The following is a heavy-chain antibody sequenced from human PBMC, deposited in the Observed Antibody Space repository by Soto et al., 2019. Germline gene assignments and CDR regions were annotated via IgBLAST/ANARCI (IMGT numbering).Heavy chain of an antibody. Sequence: QIALRESGPALVKPTQTLTLTCTLSGFSIASSGVGVAWVRRSPGQGLEWLALIYWDDDDRYGPSLRNRVSISKDASKTQVVLTMTDMAPSDTDTYYCAQPASVGGMYFHYCGQGILVTVSS. V-gene: IGHV2-5*05. CDR2: IYWDDDD. CDR1: GFSIASSGVG. CDR3: AQPASVGGMYFHY. D-gene: IGHD3-16*01. J-gene: IGHJ4*02.